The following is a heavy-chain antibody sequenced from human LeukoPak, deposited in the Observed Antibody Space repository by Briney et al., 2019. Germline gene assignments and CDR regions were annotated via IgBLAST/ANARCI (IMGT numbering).Heavy chain of an antibody. J-gene: IGHJ3*02. CDR3: ASSITMIVFSDDAFDI. CDR1: GFTVSSNY. Sequence: GGSLRLSCAASGFTVSSNYMSWVRQAPGKGLEWVSVIYSGGSTYYADSVKGRFTISRDNSKNTLYLQMNSLRAEDTAVYYCASSITMIVFSDDAFDIWGQGTMVTVSS. CDR2: IYSGGST. V-gene: IGHV3-66*01. D-gene: IGHD3-22*01.